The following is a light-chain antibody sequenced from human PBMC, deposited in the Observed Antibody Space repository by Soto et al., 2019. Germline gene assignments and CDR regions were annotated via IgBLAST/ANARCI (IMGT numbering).Light chain of an antibody. V-gene: IGLV3-1*01. CDR2: QDT. CDR1: KLGDKY. CDR3: QAWDGSTAV. J-gene: IGLJ3*02. Sequence: SYELTQPPSVSVSPRQTATITCSGDKLGDKYACWYQQKPGQSPLLVIYQDTKRPSGIPERFSGSNSGNTATLTISGTQAMDEADYYCQAWDGSTAVFGGGTKLTVL.